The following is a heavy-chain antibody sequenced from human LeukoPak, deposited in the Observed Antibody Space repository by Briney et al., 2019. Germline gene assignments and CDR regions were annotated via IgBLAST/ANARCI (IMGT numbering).Heavy chain of an antibody. D-gene: IGHD3-22*01. V-gene: IGHV3-23*01. CDR2: ISGSGGST. CDR3: AKTYYYDSGGYYPLDY. CDR1: GFTFSSYA. Sequence: PGGSLRLSCAASGFTFSSYAMSWVRQAPGKGLEWVSAISGSGGSTYYADSVKGRFTISRDNSKNTLYLQMNSLRAEDTAVYYCAKTYYYDSGGYYPLDYWGQGTLVTVSS. J-gene: IGHJ4*02.